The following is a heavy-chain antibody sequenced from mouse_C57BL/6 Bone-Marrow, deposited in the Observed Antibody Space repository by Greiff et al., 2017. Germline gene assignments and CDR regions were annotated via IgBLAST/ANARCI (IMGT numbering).Heavy chain of an antibody. CDR3: AREGLYYYGSSLYYFDY. CDR2: ISYDGSN. D-gene: IGHD1-1*01. Sequence: DVQLQESGPGLVKPSQSLSLTCSVTGYSITSGYYWNWIRQFPGNKLEWMGYISYDGSNNYNPSLKNRISIPRDTSKNQFFLKLNSVTTEDTATYYCAREGLYYYGSSLYYFDYWGQGTTLTVSS. CDR1: GYSITSGYY. J-gene: IGHJ2*01. V-gene: IGHV3-6*01.